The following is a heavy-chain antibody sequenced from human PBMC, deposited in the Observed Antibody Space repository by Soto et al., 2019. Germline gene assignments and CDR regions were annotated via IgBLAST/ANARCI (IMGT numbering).Heavy chain of an antibody. CDR3: ARDDRDSCSGGDCFYFDY. V-gene: IGHV1-18*04. CDR2: ISTYNTNT. D-gene: IGHD2-21*02. Sequence: QVQLVQSGGEVKKPGASVKVSCKASGYTFTNYGISWVRQAPGQGLEWLGWISTYNTNTNAAPRLQGRLTMTTDTSTSTAYMQLRSLTSGDTAVYYCARDDRDSCSGGDCFYFDYWGQGTLVTVSS. CDR1: GYTFTNYG. J-gene: IGHJ4*02.